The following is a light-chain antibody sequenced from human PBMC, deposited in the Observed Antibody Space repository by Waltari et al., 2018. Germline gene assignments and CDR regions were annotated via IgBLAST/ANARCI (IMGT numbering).Light chain of an antibody. J-gene: IGLJ3*02. CDR3: SSYTRRSYWV. CDR1: SSDVGFYDF. Sequence: QSALTQPASVSGSPGQSITISCTGTSSDVGFYDFVSSFQQHPGKAPQVMIYKVNNLPSGVSNRFSGSKSANTASLTISGLQAEDEADYYCSSYTRRSYWVFGGGTQLTVL. CDR2: KVN. V-gene: IGLV2-14*01.